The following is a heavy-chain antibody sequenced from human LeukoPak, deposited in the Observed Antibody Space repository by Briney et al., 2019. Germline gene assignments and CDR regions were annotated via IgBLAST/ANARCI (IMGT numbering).Heavy chain of an antibody. V-gene: IGHV6-1*01. Sequence: SQTLSLACAISGDGFSNNNGAWNWIRQSPSRGLEWLGRTYYRSQWHNDYARSVMSRISVDPDTSKNQFSLHLSSVTPDDTAVYYCASGYAFDVWGRGTMVTVSS. J-gene: IGHJ3*01. CDR1: GDGFSNNNGA. CDR3: ASGYAFDV. CDR2: TYYRSQWHN.